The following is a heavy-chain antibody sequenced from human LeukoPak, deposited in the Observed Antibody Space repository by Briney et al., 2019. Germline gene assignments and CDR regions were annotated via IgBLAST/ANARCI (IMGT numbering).Heavy chain of an antibody. CDR1: GFTFSSYA. J-gene: IGHJ4*02. CDR3: AKHSSSRYGARDY. V-gene: IGHV3-23*01. CDR2: ISGSGGST. Sequence: PGGSPRLSCAASGFTFSSYAMSWVRQAPGKGLEWVSAISGSGGSTFYADSVKGRFTISRDNSTTTLYLQINSLRAEHTAVYYCAKHSSSRYGARDYWGQGTLVNVSS. D-gene: IGHD6-13*01.